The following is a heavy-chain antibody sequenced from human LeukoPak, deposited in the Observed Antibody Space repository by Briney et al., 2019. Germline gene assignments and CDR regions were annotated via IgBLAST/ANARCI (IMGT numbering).Heavy chain of an antibody. CDR3: ARGGGTRLYYDISGYSH. CDR1: GYTFTSYY. J-gene: IGHJ4*02. V-gene: IGHV1-46*01. Sequence: GASVKVSCKASGYTFTSYYMYWVRQAPGQGLEWMGIINPSGGSTSYAQKFQGRVTMTRDTSTSTVYMELSSLGSEDTAVYYCARGGGTRLYYDISGYSHWGQGTLVTVSP. D-gene: IGHD3-22*01. CDR2: INPSGGST.